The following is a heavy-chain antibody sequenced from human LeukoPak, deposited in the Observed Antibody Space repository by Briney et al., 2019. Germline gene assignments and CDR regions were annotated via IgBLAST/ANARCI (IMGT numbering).Heavy chain of an antibody. CDR3: ARGSGSYVY. CDR2: INHSGST. D-gene: IGHD1-26*01. J-gene: IGHJ4*02. V-gene: IGHV4-34*01. Sequence: SETLSLTCAVYGGSFNGYYWSWIRQPPGKGLEWIGEINHSGSTNYNPSLKSRVTISVDTSKNQFSLKLSSVTAADTAVYYCARGSGSYVYWGQGTLVTVSS. CDR1: GGSFNGYY.